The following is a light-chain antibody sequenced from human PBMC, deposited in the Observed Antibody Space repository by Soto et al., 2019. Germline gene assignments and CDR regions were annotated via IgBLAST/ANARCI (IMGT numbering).Light chain of an antibody. Sequence: EIVMTQSPATLSVSPGERATLSCRASQSVSSNLAWYQQKPGQAPRLLIYGSSTRATGIPARFSGSGSGTAFTLTISSLQSEDFPVYYGQQYNNWPTFGQGTKVEIK. V-gene: IGKV3-15*01. CDR3: QQYNNWPT. CDR2: GSS. J-gene: IGKJ1*01. CDR1: QSVSSN.